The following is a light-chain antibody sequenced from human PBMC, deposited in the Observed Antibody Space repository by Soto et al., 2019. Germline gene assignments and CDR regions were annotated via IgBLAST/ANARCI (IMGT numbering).Light chain of an antibody. CDR3: QQSSSSPIT. J-gene: IGKJ5*01. Sequence: EIVMTQSPSTLSVSPWERSTLSFMASQSVSRYLAWYQQKPGQAPRLLMSAASSRATGIPDRFSGSGSGTDFTLTISRLEAEDFAVYYCQQSSSSPITFGQGTRLEIK. V-gene: IGKV3-20*01. CDR1: QSVSRY. CDR2: AAS.